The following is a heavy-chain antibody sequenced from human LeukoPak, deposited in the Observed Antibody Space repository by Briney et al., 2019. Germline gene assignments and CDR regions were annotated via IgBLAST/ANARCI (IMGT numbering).Heavy chain of an antibody. Sequence: SETLSLTCNVSGGSITKLEYYWSWIRQPAGKGLEWIARVDVGGATNYNPSLKSRVSMSVDTSNNQLSLMMTSVTAADTAVFYCARTPQGDNYFDYWGQGHLVTVSS. CDR2: VDVGGAT. CDR3: ARTPQGDNYFDY. J-gene: IGHJ4*02. V-gene: IGHV4-4*07. CDR1: GGSITKLEYY. D-gene: IGHD3-9*01.